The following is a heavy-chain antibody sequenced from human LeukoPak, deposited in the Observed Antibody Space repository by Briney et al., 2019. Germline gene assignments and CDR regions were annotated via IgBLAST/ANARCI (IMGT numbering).Heavy chain of an antibody. V-gene: IGHV4-59*01. J-gene: IGHJ4*02. D-gene: IGHD3-22*01. CDR1: GGSISRYY. Sequence: SETLSLTCTVSGGSISRYYWSWIRQPPGKGLEWIGYIYYSGSTNYNPSLKSRVTISVDTSKNQFSLKLSSVTAADTAVYYCASSFDRGPYYFDYWGQGTLVTVSS. CDR3: ASSFDRGPYYFDY. CDR2: IYYSGST.